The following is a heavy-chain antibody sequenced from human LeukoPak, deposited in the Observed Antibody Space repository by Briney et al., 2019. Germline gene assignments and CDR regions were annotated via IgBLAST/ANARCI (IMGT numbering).Heavy chain of an antibody. CDR2: IIPIFGTA. CDR1: GGTFSSYA. V-gene: IGHV1-69*05. Sequence: SVKVSCKASGGTFSSYAISWVRQAPGQGLEWMGGIIPIFGTANYAQKFQGRVTMTRNTSISTAYMELSSLRSEDTAVYYCARPSPYYDSSGYYHLWGQGTLVTVSS. J-gene: IGHJ4*02. CDR3: ARPSPYYDSSGYYHL. D-gene: IGHD3-22*01.